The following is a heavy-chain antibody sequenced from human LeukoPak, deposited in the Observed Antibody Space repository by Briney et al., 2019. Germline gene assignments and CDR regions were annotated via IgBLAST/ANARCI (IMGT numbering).Heavy chain of an antibody. Sequence: GGSLRLSCAASGFTFSSTGMHWVRQAPGKGLDWVASISYDGSSKKYVDSVKGRFTISRDNSKRTLYLQMNSLRSEDTAVYYCARGVTGIYYYYYMDIWGKGTTVTVSS. CDR2: ISYDGSSK. V-gene: IGHV3-30*03. J-gene: IGHJ6*03. CDR1: GFTFSSTG. D-gene: IGHD3-10*01. CDR3: ARGVTGIYYYYYMDI.